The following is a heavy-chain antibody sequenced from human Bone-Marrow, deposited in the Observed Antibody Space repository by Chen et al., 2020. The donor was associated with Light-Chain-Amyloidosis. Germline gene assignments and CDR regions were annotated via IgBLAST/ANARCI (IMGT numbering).Heavy chain of an antibody. V-gene: IGHV4-39*01. CDR1: SGSLSTSGYY. CDR3: ARQKNPQFWSGYNDAFDM. D-gene: IGHD3-3*01. CDR2: VFDNGTT. Sequence: QLRLQESGPGLVKPSETLSLTCDVPSGSLSTSGYYWAWIRQSPGKGLEWIASVFDNGTTFQXXSLKSRLTMSFHRXXXXXXXXXXXXXXXXXXXXYCARQKNPQFWSGYNDAFDMWGRGTFVSVSS. J-gene: IGHJ3*02.